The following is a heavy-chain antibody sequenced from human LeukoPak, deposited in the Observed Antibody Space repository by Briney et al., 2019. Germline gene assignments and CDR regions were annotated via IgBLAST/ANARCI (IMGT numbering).Heavy chain of an antibody. D-gene: IGHD1-26*01. J-gene: IGHJ4*02. V-gene: IGHV3-15*01. CDR3: TTEYSGSFSN. Sequence: GGSLRLSCAASGFTVSDAWMNWGRQVRGKGLEWIGLFKSKTNGGTTDYAAPVKGRFTMSRDDSKNTLYLQMNSLKTEDTAMYYCTTEYSGSFSNWGQGILVTVSS. CDR1: GFTVSDAW. CDR2: FKSKTNGGTT.